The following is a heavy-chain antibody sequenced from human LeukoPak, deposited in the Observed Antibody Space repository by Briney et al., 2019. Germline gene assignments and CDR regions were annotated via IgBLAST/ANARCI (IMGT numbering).Heavy chain of an antibody. Sequence: GGSLRLSCAVSGFTFSSYSMNWVRQAPGKGLECVAYISSSRTTIYYADSVRGRFTISRDNAKNSLYLQMSSLRAEDTALYYCARDRSYGAFASWGQGTLVTVSS. D-gene: IGHD1-26*01. J-gene: IGHJ4*02. CDR1: GFTFSSYS. CDR2: ISSSRTTI. CDR3: ARDRSYGAFAS. V-gene: IGHV3-48*04.